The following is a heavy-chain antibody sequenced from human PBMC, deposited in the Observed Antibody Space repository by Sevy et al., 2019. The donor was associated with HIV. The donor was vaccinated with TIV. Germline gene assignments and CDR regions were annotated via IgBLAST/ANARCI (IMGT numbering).Heavy chain of an antibody. Sequence: GGSLRLSCAASGFTFSSYGMHWVRQAPGKGLEWVAFIYYDGSNQYYAESVKGRFTISRDNSKNTLYLQMNSLRAEDTAIYYCATLGIAVAGAFPWGQRTLVTVSS. D-gene: IGHD6-19*01. V-gene: IGHV3-30*02. CDR3: ATLGIAVAGAFP. CDR1: GFTFSSYG. J-gene: IGHJ5*02. CDR2: IYYDGSNQ.